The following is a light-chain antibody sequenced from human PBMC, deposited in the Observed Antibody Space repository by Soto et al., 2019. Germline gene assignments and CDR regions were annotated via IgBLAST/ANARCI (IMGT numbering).Light chain of an antibody. Sequence: EIVLTQSAGTLALSPGERATLSCRASQSVSSSYLAWYQQKPGQAPRLLIYGASTRATGIPDRFSGSGSGTDFTLTISRLEPEDFAVYYRQQYRSSPWTFGQGTKVDIK. CDR2: GAS. J-gene: IGKJ1*01. CDR3: QQYRSSPWT. V-gene: IGKV3-20*01. CDR1: QSVSSSY.